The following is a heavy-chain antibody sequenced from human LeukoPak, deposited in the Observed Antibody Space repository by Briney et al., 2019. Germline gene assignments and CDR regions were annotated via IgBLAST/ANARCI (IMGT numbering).Heavy chain of an antibody. CDR3: ATGIGYCSGGSCRDYFDY. V-gene: IGHV3-30*04. Sequence: GRSLRLSCAASGFTFSSYAMHWVRQAPGKGLEWVAVISYEGSNKYYADSVKGRFTISRDNSKNTLYLQMNSLRAEDTAVYYCATGIGYCSGGSCRDYFDYWGQGTLVTVSS. CDR1: GFTFSSYA. CDR2: ISYEGSNK. J-gene: IGHJ4*02. D-gene: IGHD2-15*01.